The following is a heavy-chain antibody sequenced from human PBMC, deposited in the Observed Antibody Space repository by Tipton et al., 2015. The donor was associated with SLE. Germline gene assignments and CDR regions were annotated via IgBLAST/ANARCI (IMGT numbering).Heavy chain of an antibody. D-gene: IGHD6-19*01. CDR2: ISSNGGST. CDR3: ARDGSRSSGPDFDF. J-gene: IGHJ4*02. V-gene: IGHV3-64*04. Sequence: GSLRLSCSASGFTFSSYAMHWVRQAPGKGLEYVSAISSNGGSTYYADSVKGRFTISRDNSKNTLYLQMNSLRIEDTAVYYCARDGSRSSGPDFDFWGQGTRVTVSS. CDR1: GFTFSSYA.